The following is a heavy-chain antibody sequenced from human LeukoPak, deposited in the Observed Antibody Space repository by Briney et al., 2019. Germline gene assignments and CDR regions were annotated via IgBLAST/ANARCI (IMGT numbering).Heavy chain of an antibody. CDR2: IWYDGSNK. J-gene: IGHJ4*02. CDR1: GFTFSSYG. CDR3: AKEDRIVGATLFDY. D-gene: IGHD1-26*01. Sequence: PGRFLRLSCAASGFTFSSYGMHWVRQAPGKGLEWVAVIWYDGSNKYYADSVKGRFTISRDNSKNTLYLQMNSLRAEDTAVYYCAKEDRIVGATLFDYWGQGTLVTVSS. V-gene: IGHV3-33*06.